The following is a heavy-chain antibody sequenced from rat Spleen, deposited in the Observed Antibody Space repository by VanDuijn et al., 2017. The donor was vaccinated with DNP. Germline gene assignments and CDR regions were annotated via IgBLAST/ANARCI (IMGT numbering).Heavy chain of an antibody. CDR2: IIYDGSRT. V-gene: IGHV5S10*01. CDR1: GFTFSDYN. Sequence: EVQLLESGGGLVQPGRSLKLSCAASGFTFSDYNMAWVRQAPKKGLEWVATIIYDGSRTYYRDSVKGRFTISRDNANRTLYLQMDSLRPEDTATYYCATSPGPNWFAYWGQGTLVTVSS. J-gene: IGHJ3*01. D-gene: IGHD1-4*01. CDR3: ATSPGPNWFAY.